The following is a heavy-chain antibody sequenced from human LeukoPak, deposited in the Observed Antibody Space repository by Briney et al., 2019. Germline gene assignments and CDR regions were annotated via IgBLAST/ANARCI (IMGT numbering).Heavy chain of an antibody. D-gene: IGHD5-18*01. J-gene: IGHJ4*02. CDR3: ARDNQYSYGPGPFDY. V-gene: IGHV1-69*13. CDR1: GGTFSSYA. CDR2: IIPIFGTA. Sequence: EASVKVSCKASGGTFSSYAISWARQAPGQGLEWMGGIIPIFGTANYAQKFQGRVTITADESTSTAYMELSSLRSEDTAVYYCARDNQYSYGPGPFDYWGQGTLVTVSS.